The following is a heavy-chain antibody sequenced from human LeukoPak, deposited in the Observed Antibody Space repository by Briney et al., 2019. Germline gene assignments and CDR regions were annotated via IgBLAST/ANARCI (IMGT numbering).Heavy chain of an antibody. CDR1: GFTFSSYA. Sequence: GGSLRLSCAASGFTFSSYAMHWVRQAPGKGLEWVAVISYDGSNKYYADSVKGRFTISRDNSKNTLYLQMNSLRAEDTAVYYCAKRARGQWLVIWGDYFDYWGQGTLVTVSS. V-gene: IGHV3-30*04. CDR3: AKRARGQWLVIWGDYFDY. D-gene: IGHD6-19*01. CDR2: ISYDGSNK. J-gene: IGHJ4*02.